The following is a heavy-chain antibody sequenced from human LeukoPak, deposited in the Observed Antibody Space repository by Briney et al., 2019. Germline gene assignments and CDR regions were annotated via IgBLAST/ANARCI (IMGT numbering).Heavy chain of an antibody. CDR2: ISGSGYNT. CDR1: GFTFSSYA. Sequence: RSGGSLRLSCAASGFTFSSYAMSWVRQAPGKGLEWVSAISGSGYNTNYADSVKGRFTISRDNSRNTLYLQVNYLRAEDTAVYYCAKDHSLTLTTVSHYFDYWGQGTLVTVSS. D-gene: IGHD4-17*01. V-gene: IGHV3-23*01. J-gene: IGHJ4*02. CDR3: AKDHSLTLTTVSHYFDY.